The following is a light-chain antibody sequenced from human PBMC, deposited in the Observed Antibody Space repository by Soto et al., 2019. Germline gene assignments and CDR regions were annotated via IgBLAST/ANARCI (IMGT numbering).Light chain of an antibody. CDR1: QSVTRN. CDR3: QQYNNWPLT. CDR2: GAS. J-gene: IGKJ1*01. Sequence: EIVMTQSPATLSVSPGERATLSCRASQSVTRNLAWYQQKPGQAPRLLIYGASTRATGVPARVSGSGFGTEFTLTISSLQSEDFVVYYCQQYNNWPLTFGQGTKVDIK. V-gene: IGKV3-15*01.